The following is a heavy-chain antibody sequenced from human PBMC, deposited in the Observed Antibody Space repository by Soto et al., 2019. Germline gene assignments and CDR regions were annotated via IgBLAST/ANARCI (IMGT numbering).Heavy chain of an antibody. D-gene: IGHD4-17*01. Sequence: QLQLQESGSGLVKPSQTLSLTCAVSGGSISSGGYSWSWIRQPPGKGLEWIGYIYHSGSTYYNPSLKSRVTISVDRSKNQSSLKRSCVSAADTAVYYCARAHYGDYGYGMDVWGQGTTVTVSS. CDR1: GGSISSGGYS. CDR3: ARAHYGDYGYGMDV. J-gene: IGHJ6*02. CDR2: IYHSGST. V-gene: IGHV4-30-2*01.